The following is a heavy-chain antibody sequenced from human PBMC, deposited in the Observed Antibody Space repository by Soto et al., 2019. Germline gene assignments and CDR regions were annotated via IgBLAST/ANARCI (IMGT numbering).Heavy chain of an antibody. CDR2: IYYSGTT. D-gene: IGHD3-22*01. CDR1: GGSISSSPYY. CDR3: ARHRQYYDTSGYQQRYFDY. J-gene: IGHJ4*02. V-gene: IGHV4-39*01. Sequence: TLSLTCSVSGGSISSSPYYWGWIRQPPGKGLEWLGTIYYSGTTSYNPSLKSRVIISVDTSNNQLFLKLRSVTAADTAVYYCARHRQYYDTSGYQQRYFDYWGQGTQVTVSS.